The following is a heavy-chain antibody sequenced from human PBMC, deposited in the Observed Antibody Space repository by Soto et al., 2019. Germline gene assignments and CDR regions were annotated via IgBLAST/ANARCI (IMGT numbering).Heavy chain of an antibody. CDR3: GRDWRLGFLLLLWRQPSGIDV. CDR1: GGSFSGYY. D-gene: IGHD3-16*02. J-gene: IGHJ6*01. CDR2: INHSGST. Sequence: SETLSLTCAVYGGSFSGYYRSWIRQPPGKGLEWIGEINHSGSTNYNPSLKSRVTISVDTSKNHFSLKLSSVTAADTAVDYCGRDWRLGFLLLLWRQPSGIDVRGPRPTGSRSS. V-gene: IGHV4-34*01.